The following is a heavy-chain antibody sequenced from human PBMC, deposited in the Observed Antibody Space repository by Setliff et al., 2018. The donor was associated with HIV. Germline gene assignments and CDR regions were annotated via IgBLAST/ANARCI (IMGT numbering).Heavy chain of an antibody. CDR1: GFSFSNAW. V-gene: IGHV3-15*01. CDR3: TTGGYDGIVDY. J-gene: IGHJ4*02. CDR2: IKTKTDGGTT. D-gene: IGHD5-12*01. Sequence: GGSLRLSCAASGFSFSNAWMTWVRQAPGKGLEWVGRIKTKTDGGTTDYAAAVKGRFTISRDDSRDTLHLQMSSLRIEDTAVYYCTTGGYDGIVDYWGQGTLVTVSS.